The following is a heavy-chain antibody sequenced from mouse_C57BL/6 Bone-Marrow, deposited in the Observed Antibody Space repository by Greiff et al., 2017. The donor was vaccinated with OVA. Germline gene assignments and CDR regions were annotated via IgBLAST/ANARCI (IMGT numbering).Heavy chain of an antibody. J-gene: IGHJ2*01. CDR3: ARGDDFFDY. CDR1: GYTFTSYW. D-gene: IGHD2-4*01. V-gene: IGHV1-50*01. CDR2: IDPSDSYT. Sequence: QVQLQQPGAELVKPGASVKLSCKASGYTFTSYWMQWVKQRPGQGLEWIGEIDPSDSYTNYNQKFKGKATLTVDTSSSTAYMQLSSLTSEDSAVYYCARGDDFFDYWGQGTTLTVSS.